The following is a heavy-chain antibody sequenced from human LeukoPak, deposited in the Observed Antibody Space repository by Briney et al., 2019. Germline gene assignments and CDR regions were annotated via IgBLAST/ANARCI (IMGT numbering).Heavy chain of an antibody. D-gene: IGHD4-23*01. V-gene: IGHV3-7*01. CDR3: ARESATVVTWFDI. CDR1: GSTFSSYW. J-gene: IGHJ3*02. Sequence: GGSLRLSCAASGSTFSSYWMSWVRQAPGKGLEWVANIKQDGSEKYYVDSVKGRFTISRDNAKNSLYLQMNSLRAEDTAVYYCARESATVVTWFDIWGQGTMVTVSS. CDR2: IKQDGSEK.